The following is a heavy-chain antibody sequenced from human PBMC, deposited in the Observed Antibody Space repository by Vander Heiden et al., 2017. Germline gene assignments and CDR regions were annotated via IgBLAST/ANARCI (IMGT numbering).Heavy chain of an antibody. J-gene: IGHJ4*02. V-gene: IGHV3-23*01. D-gene: IGHD1-7*01. Sequence: EVQLLESGGCLVQPGGSLRLSCAASGFSFSSYAMGWVRQAPGKGLEWVAAISGSGGSTYYADSVKGRFTISRDNSKNTLYLQMNSLRAEDTAVYYCAKELYNWNYAYFDYWGQGTLVTVSS. CDR3: AKELYNWNYAYFDY. CDR1: GFSFSSYA. CDR2: ISGSGGST.